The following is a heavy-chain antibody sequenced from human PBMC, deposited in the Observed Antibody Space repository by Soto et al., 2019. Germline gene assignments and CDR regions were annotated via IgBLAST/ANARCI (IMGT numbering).Heavy chain of an antibody. CDR2: FYASGYT. J-gene: IGHJ4*02. CDR3: ARGNQVAMSDY. Sequence: SETLSLTCTVSGDSISSPHYYWSWIRQPAGKGLEWIGRFYASGYTNYNPSLKSRVTMSLDISKNQFSLRLSSVTAADTAVYYCARGNQVAMSDYWGQGTLVTVSS. CDR1: GDSISSPHYY. V-gene: IGHV4-61*02.